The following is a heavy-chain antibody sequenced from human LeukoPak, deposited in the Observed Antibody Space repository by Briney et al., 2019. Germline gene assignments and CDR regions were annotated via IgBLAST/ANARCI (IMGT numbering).Heavy chain of an antibody. CDR1: GGSFSGYY. CDR3: ARDDSSGYYNY. CDR2: INHSGST. V-gene: IGHV4-34*01. J-gene: IGHJ4*02. D-gene: IGHD3-22*01. Sequence: KSSETLSLTCAVYGGSFSGYYWSWIRQPPGKGLEWIGEINHSGSTNYNPSLKSRVTISVDTSKNQFSLKLSSVTAADTAVYYCARDDSSGYYNYWGQGTLVTVSS.